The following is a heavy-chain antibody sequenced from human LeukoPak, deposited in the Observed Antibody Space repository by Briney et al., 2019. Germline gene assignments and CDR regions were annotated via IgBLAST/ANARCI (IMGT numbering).Heavy chain of an antibody. J-gene: IGHJ4*02. CDR2: IYPSDSDT. Sequence: GESLEISCKTSGYNFTTFWIGWVRQLPGKGLEWMGIIYPSDSDTRYSPSFQGQVTISADKSINTVYLHWNSLKASDTAMYYCASFHISGKSYNGLHYWGQGTLVTVST. D-gene: IGHD3-10*01. CDR3: ASFHISGKSYNGLHY. V-gene: IGHV5-51*01. CDR1: GYNFTTFW.